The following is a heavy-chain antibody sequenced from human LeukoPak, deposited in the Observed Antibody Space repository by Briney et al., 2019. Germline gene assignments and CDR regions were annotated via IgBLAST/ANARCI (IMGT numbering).Heavy chain of an antibody. Sequence: GGSLRLSCAASGFTFSSYAMSWVRQAPGKGLEWVSAISGSGGSTYYADSVKGRFTISRDNSKNTLYLQMNSLRAEDTAVYYCAKAGLRGYSFFETEEDPLYWGQGTLVTVSS. CDR3: AKAGLRGYSFFETEEDPLY. CDR1: GFTFSSYA. J-gene: IGHJ4*02. CDR2: ISGSGGST. V-gene: IGHV3-23*01. D-gene: IGHD5-18*01.